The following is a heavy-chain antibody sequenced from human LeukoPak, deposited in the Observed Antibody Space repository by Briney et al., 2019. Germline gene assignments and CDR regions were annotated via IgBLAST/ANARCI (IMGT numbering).Heavy chain of an antibody. CDR1: GDSVSGNSTA. D-gene: IGHD5-24*01. J-gene: IGHJ3*01. Sequence: SQTLSLTCAISGDSVSGNSTAYNWIRQSPSRGLEWLGRTYYRSKWYNDYAISVKSRLTVNPDTSRNQLSLQLNSVTPEDTAVYYCARGGQGDGYSADEAFDFWGPGTMVTVSS. CDR3: ARGGQGDGYSADEAFDF. CDR2: TYYRSKWYN. V-gene: IGHV6-1*01.